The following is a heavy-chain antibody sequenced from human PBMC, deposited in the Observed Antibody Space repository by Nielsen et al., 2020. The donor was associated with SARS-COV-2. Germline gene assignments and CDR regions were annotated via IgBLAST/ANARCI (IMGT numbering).Heavy chain of an antibody. V-gene: IGHV3-21*01. CDR3: TRGFYSQSDC. CDR2: IGGDSNYI. J-gene: IGHJ4*02. D-gene: IGHD2-15*01. CDR1: GFTFSDYS. Sequence: GGSLRLSCTGSGFTFSDYSMNWVRQAPGKGLEWVASIGGDSNYIFYSELVKGRFTMSRDNGKNSLYLQMNTLRSEDTALYYCTRGFYSQSDCWGQGTLVTVSS.